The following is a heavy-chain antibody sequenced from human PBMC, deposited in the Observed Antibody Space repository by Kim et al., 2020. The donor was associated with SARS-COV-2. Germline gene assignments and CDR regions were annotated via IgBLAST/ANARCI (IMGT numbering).Heavy chain of an antibody. V-gene: IGHV3-23*01. J-gene: IGHJ4*02. CDR2: ISGSGGST. D-gene: IGHD2-2*02. CDR3: ANQYCSSTSCYTDY. Sequence: GGSLRLSCAASGFTFSSYAMSWVRQAPGKGLEWVSAISGSGGSTYYADSVKGRFTISRDNSKNTLYLQMNSLRAEDTAVYYCANQYCSSTSCYTDYWGQGTLVTVSS. CDR1: GFTFSSYA.